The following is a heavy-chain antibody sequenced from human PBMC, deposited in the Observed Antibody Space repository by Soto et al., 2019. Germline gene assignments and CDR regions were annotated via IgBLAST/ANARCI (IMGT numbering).Heavy chain of an antibody. CDR2: ISLYSDGT. J-gene: IGHJ5*02. Sequence: ASVKVSCKTSGYTFSNYGSTWVRQAPGQPLEWLGWISLYSDGTNYAQKFQGRVSMTTETSTTTAYMELRILRSDDTAVYYCARVVPGAEAWFGPWGQGTLVAVSS. D-gene: IGHD2-2*01. CDR1: GYTFSNYG. CDR3: ARVVPGAEAWFGP. V-gene: IGHV1-18*01.